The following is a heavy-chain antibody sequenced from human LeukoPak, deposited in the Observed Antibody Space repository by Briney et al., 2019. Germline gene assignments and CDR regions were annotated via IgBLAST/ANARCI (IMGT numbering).Heavy chain of an antibody. CDR2: IYSGGST. CDR3: AREDLDAFDI. CDR1: GFTVSSNY. V-gene: IGHV3-53*01. Sequence: GGSLGLSCAASGFTVSSNYMSWVRQAPGKGLEWVSVIYSGGSTYYADSVKGRFTISRDNSKNTLYLQMNSLRAEDTAVYYCAREDLDAFDIWGQGTMVTVSS. J-gene: IGHJ3*02.